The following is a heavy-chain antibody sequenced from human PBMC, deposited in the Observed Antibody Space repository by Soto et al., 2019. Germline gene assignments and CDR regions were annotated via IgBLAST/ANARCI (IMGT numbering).Heavy chain of an antibody. J-gene: IGHJ4*02. CDR3: ARRSSGSYYDY. CDR2: ISGSGDST. CDR1: GFTFSSYA. V-gene: IGHV3-23*01. Sequence: EVQLLESGGGLVQPGGSLRLSCAASGFTFSSYAMRWVRQAPVKGLEWVAAISGSGDSTYYADSVKGRFTISRDNSKNTLYLQMNSLSAEDTAVYYCARRSSGSYYDYWGQGNLVTVSS. D-gene: IGHD1-26*01.